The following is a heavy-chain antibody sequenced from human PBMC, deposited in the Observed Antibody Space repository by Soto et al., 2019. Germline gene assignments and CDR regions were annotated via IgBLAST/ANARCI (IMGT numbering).Heavy chain of an antibody. CDR2: ISDDGTIT. J-gene: IGHJ6*02. D-gene: IGHD3-3*01. CDR3: ATAVDYDFWSGTTHYGMDV. V-gene: IGHV3-74*01. Sequence: GGSLRLSCAASGLTFSQYWMHWVRQAPGQGLVWVSRISDDGTITDYADSVKGRFTVSRDNARNTHSLQMNSLRSEDTAVYFCATAVDYDFWSGTTHYGMDVWGQGTTVTVSS. CDR1: GLTFSQYW.